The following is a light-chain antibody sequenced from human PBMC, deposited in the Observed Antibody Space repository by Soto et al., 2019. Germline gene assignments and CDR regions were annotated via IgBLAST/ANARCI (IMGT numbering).Light chain of an antibody. CDR3: SSYTGASALYV. CDR1: SSDIGGYNY. CDR2: NVA. Sequence: QAVLTQPASVYGSPGQSITISCTGTSSDIGGYNYVAWYQQHLGKAPKLIIYNVAVRPSGVSNRFSGSKSGNTASLAISGLQPEDEAHYYCSSYTGASALYVFGTGTKLTVL. J-gene: IGLJ1*01. V-gene: IGLV2-14*03.